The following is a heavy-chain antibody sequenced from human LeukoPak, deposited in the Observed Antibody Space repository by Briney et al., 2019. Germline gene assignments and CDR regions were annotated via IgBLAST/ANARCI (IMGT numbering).Heavy chain of an antibody. CDR3: ARDRLYDGSIYPFPYYFDY. V-gene: IGHV3-21*01. CDR1: GFTFSSYS. Sequence: GGSLRLSCAASGFTFSSYSMNWVRQAPGKGLEWVSSISSSSSYIYYADSVKGRFTISKDNAKNSLYLQMNSLRAEDTAVYYCARDRLYDGSIYPFPYYFDYWGQGTLVTVSS. J-gene: IGHJ4*02. D-gene: IGHD3-16*01. CDR2: ISSSSSYI.